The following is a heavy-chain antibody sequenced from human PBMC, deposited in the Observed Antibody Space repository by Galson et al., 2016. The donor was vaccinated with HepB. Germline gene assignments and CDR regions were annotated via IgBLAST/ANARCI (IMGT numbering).Heavy chain of an antibody. V-gene: IGHV1-3*01. D-gene: IGHD3-10*01. CDR1: GYSFTRYS. CDR2: IDAANGNT. Sequence: SVKVSCKASGYSFTRYSVYWVRQAPGQSLEWMGWIDAANGNTKYSQRFQGRVTFTKNTVTLQMNSLRPDDTAVYYCAKGGVIRGFRAAAFDIWGQGTTVVVSS. J-gene: IGHJ3*02. CDR3: AKGGVIRGFRAAAFDI.